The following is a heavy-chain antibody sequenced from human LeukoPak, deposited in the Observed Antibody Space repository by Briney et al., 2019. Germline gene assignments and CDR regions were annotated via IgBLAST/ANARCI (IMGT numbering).Heavy chain of an antibody. CDR2: IIPIFGTA. V-gene: IGHV1-69*13. J-gene: IGHJ4*02. CDR3: TREACSSTSCYAPYFDY. D-gene: IGHD2-2*01. CDR1: GGTFSSCA. Sequence: ASVKVSCKASGGTFSSCAISWVRHAPAQGLEWMGGIIPIFGTANYAQKFQGRVTITADESTSTAYMELSSLRSEDTAVYYCTREACSSTSCYAPYFDYWGQGTLVTVSS.